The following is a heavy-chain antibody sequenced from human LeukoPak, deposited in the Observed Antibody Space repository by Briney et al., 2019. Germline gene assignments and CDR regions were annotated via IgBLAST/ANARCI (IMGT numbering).Heavy chain of an antibody. CDR2: IYYSGST. D-gene: IGHD6-13*01. Sequence: SETLSLTCTVSGGSISSYYWSWIRQPPGKGLEWIGYIYYSGSTNYNPSLKSRVTISVDTSKNQFSLKLSSATAADTAVYYCARRSIAAAGTQFDYWGQGTLVTVSS. J-gene: IGHJ4*02. V-gene: IGHV4-59*01. CDR1: GGSISSYY. CDR3: ARRSIAAAGTQFDY.